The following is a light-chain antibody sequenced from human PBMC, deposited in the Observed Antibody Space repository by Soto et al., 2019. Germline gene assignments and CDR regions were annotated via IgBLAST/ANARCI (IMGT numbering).Light chain of an antibody. Sequence: DSPMTQFPSTLSASVGDRVTITCRASQSISSWLAWYQQKPGKAPKLLISKASTLQSGVPPRFSGSGSGTEFTLTISSLQPDDFATYYSQQYESYPMTFGGGTKVEIK. CDR2: KAS. CDR1: QSISSW. J-gene: IGKJ4*01. CDR3: QQYESYPMT. V-gene: IGKV1-5*03.